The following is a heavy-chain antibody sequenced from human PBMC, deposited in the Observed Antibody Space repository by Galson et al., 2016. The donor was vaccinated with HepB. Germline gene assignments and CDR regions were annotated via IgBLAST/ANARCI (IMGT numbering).Heavy chain of an antibody. J-gene: IGHJ4*02. D-gene: IGHD6-13*01. CDR2: T. CDR3: ARDPTYSSSWYHHYFDY. Sequence: TNYNPSLKSRVTISVDTSRNQFSLKLKSVTAADTAVYYCARDPTYSSSWYHHYFDYWGQGALATVSS. V-gene: IGHV4-59*01.